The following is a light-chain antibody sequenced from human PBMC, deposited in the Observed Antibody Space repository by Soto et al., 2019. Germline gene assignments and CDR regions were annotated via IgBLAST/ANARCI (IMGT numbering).Light chain of an antibody. J-gene: IGKJ1*01. CDR3: QQYGASRA. CDR2: GAS. V-gene: IGKV3-20*01. CDR1: QTVSANY. Sequence: ESVLTQSPGTLSLSPGEGATISCRASQTVSANYLAWYQQKPGQAPRLLIYGASNRATGIPDRFSGSGSGTDFTFTITRLEPEDFAVYFCQQYGASRAFGQGTKVEIK.